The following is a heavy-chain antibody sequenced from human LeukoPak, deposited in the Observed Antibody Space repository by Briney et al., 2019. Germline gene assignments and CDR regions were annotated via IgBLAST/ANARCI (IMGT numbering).Heavy chain of an antibody. D-gene: IGHD3-9*01. CDR1: GGSFSGYY. CDR3: ARVMHNYDILTGSFYYGMDV. CDR2: IYYSGST. Sequence: KSSETLSLTCAVYGGSFSGYYWSWIRQPPGKGLEWIGYIYYSGSTNYNPSLKSRVTISVDTSKNQFSLKLSSVTAADTAVYYCARVMHNYDILTGSFYYGMDVWGQGTTVTVSS. V-gene: IGHV4-59*01. J-gene: IGHJ6*02.